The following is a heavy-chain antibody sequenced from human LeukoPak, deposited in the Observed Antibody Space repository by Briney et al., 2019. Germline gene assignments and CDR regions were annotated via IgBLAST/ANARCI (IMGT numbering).Heavy chain of an antibody. V-gene: IGHV4-34*01. Sequence: SETLSLTCAVYGGSFSGYYWSWIRQPPGKGLEWIGEINHSGSTNYNPSLKSRVTISVDTSKNQFSLKLSSVTAADTAVYYCARGPDSSGYHFDYWGQGTPVTVSS. CDR1: GGSFSGYY. J-gene: IGHJ4*02. CDR2: INHSGST. CDR3: ARGPDSSGYHFDY. D-gene: IGHD3-22*01.